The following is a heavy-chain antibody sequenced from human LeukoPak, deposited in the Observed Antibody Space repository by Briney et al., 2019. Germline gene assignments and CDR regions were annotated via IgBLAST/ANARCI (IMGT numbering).Heavy chain of an antibody. J-gene: IGHJ4*02. CDR3: ARHARYSSSWYPYYFDY. CDR2: IYYSGST. D-gene: IGHD6-13*01. Sequence: PSETLSLTCTVSGGSISSYYWSWIRQPPGKGLEWIGYIYYSGSTNYNPSLKSRVTISVDTSKNQFSLKLSSVTAAGTAVYYCARHARYSSSWYPYYFDYWGQGTLVTVSS. V-gene: IGHV4-59*08. CDR1: GGSISSYY.